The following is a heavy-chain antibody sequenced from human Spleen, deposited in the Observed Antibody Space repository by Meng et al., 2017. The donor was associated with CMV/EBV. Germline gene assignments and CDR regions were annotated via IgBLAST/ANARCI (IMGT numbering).Heavy chain of an antibody. CDR3: ARGRQLGRNWFDP. V-gene: IGHV1-18*03. J-gene: IGHJ5*02. Sequence: ASVKVSCKASGYTFINYDISWVRQAPGQGLEWMGWISPYNGKTNYAQNLQGRLTMTTDTSTSTAYMELRSLRSDDMAVYYCARGRQLGRNWFDPWGQGTLVTVSS. D-gene: IGHD6-13*01. CDR2: ISPYNGKT. CDR1: GYTFINYD.